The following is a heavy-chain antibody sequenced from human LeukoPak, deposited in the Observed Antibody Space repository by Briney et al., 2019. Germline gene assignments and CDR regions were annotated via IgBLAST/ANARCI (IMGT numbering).Heavy chain of an antibody. CDR1: GFTFSSYA. CDR3: TTGRGQLDY. D-gene: IGHD1-14*01. Sequence: GGSLRLSCAASGFTFSSYAMSWVRQAPGKGLEWVSAISGSGGSTYYADSVKGRFTISRDNSKNTLYLQMNSLKTEDTAVYYCTTGRGQLDYWGQGTLVTVSS. V-gene: IGHV3-23*01. J-gene: IGHJ4*02. CDR2: ISGSGGST.